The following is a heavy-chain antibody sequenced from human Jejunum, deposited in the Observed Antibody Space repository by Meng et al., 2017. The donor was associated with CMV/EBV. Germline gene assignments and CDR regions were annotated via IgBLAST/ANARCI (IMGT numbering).Heavy chain of an antibody. Sequence: ISSYYWTWIRQPPGKGLAWIGYVYYSGSTNYNPSLKSRVTISVDTSKNQFSLKLSSVTAADTAVYYCARVPAELGSSSSWYYFDYWGQGTLVTVSS. V-gene: IGHV4-59*01. D-gene: IGHD6-13*01. CDR3: ARVPAELGSSSSWYYFDY. CDR2: VYYSGST. CDR1: ISSYY. J-gene: IGHJ4*02.